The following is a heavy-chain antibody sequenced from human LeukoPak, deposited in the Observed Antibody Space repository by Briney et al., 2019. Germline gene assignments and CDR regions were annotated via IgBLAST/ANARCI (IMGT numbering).Heavy chain of an antibody. J-gene: IGHJ6*02. CDR1: GGSISSYY. D-gene: IGHD3-10*01. V-gene: IGHV4-59*01. CDR3: AKVLNYGSGSYSSTYGMDV. CDR2: IHYSGST. Sequence: SETLSLTCTVSGGSISSYYWSWIRQPPGKGLEWIGYIHYSGSTNYNPSLKSRVTISVDTSKNQFSLKLSSVTAADTAVYYCAKVLNYGSGSYSSTYGMDVWGQGTTVTVS.